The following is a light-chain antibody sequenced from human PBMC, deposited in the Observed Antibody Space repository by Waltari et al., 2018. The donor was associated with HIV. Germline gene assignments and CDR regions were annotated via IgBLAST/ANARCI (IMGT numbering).Light chain of an antibody. CDR1: SSNIGAGYD. J-gene: IGLJ3*02. CDR3: QSYDSSLSGWV. CDR2: GNS. Sequence: QSVLTQPPSVSGAPGQRVTISCTGSSSNIGAGYDVHWYQQHPGTAPKRLIYGNSNRPSGVPDRFSGSKAGTTASLAITGLQAEDEADYYCQSYDSSLSGWVFGGGTKLTVL. V-gene: IGLV1-40*01.